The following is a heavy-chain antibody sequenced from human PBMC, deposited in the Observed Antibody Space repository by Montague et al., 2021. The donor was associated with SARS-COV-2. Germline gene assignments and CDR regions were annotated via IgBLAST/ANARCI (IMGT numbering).Heavy chain of an antibody. V-gene: IGHV3-15*01. CDR3: TTTITMVRFTYYYGMDV. CDR1: GFTFSNAW. D-gene: IGHD3-10*01. J-gene: IGHJ6*02. Sequence: SLRLSCAASGFTFSNAWMSWVRQAPGKGLEWVGRIKSKTDGGTTDYAAPVKGRFTISGDDSKNTLYLQMNSLKTEDTAVYYCTTTITMVRFTYYYGMDVWGQGTTVTVSS. CDR2: IKSKTDGGTT.